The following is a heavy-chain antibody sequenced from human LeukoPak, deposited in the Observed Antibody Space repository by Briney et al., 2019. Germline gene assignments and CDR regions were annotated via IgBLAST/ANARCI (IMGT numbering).Heavy chain of an antibody. CDR2: ISGSGGST. Sequence: GGSLRLSCAASGFTFSSYAMSWVRQAPGKGLEWVSAISGSGGSTYYADSVKGRFTISRDNSKNTLYLQMNSLRAEDTAVYCCAKALNYYDSSGAYYGNDYWGQGTLVTVSS. J-gene: IGHJ4*02. D-gene: IGHD3-22*01. CDR3: AKALNYYDSSGAYYGNDY. V-gene: IGHV3-23*01. CDR1: GFTFSSYA.